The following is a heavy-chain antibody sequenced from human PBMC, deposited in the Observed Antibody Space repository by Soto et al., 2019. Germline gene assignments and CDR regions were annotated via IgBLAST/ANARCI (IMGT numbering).Heavy chain of an antibody. CDR1: GFTLSDHY. D-gene: IGHD7-27*01. J-gene: IGHJ6*02. CDR2: TRNKANSYTT. Sequence: GGSLRLSCAASGFTLSDHYMDWVRQAPGKGLEWVGRTRNKANSYTTEYAASVKGRFTISRDDSKNSLYVQMNSLKTEDTAVYYCARGAGELQKLGGYYYGLDVWGLGTTVTSP. CDR3: ARGAGELQKLGGYYYGLDV. V-gene: IGHV3-72*01.